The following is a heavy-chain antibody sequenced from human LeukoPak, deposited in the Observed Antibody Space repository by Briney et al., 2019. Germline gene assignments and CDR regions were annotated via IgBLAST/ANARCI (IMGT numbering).Heavy chain of an antibody. CDR2: IDPNSGGT. D-gene: IGHD6-13*01. CDR3: ARVGSSNWQLFDY. CDR1: GYTFTDFY. V-gene: IGHV1-2*02. Sequence: ASVKVSCKASGYTFTDFYMYWVRQAPGQGLEWMGWIDPNSGGTGNAQKFQGRVTMTRDTSISTAYMELSSLRSDDTAVYYCARVGSSNWQLFDYWGQGTLVTVSS. J-gene: IGHJ4*02.